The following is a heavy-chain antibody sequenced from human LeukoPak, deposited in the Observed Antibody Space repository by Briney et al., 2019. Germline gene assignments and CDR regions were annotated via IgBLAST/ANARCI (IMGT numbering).Heavy chain of an antibody. J-gene: IGHJ6*02. CDR3: ARDLRYYDILTGPDYGMDV. CDR2: INPSGGST. Sequence: ASVKVSCKASGYTFTSYYMHWVRQAPGQGLEWMGIINPSGGSTSYAQKFQGRVTMTRDTSTSTVYMELSRLRSDDTAVYYCARDLRYYDILTGPDYGMDVWGQGTTVTVSS. CDR1: GYTFTSYY. V-gene: IGHV1-46*01. D-gene: IGHD3-9*01.